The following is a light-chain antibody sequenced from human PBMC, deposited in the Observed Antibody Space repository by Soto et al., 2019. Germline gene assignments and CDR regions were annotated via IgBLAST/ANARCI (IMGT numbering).Light chain of an antibody. CDR1: SSNIGRNT. J-gene: IGLJ3*02. V-gene: IGLV1-44*01. CDR2: SNN. CDR3: AAWDDSLNGWV. Sequence: QLVLTQPPSASGTPGQRVTISCSGSSSNIGRNTVNWYQQLPGTAPRLLIYSNNQRPSGVPDRFSGSKSGTSASLAISGLQSEDEADYYCAAWDDSLNGWVFGGGTKLTVL.